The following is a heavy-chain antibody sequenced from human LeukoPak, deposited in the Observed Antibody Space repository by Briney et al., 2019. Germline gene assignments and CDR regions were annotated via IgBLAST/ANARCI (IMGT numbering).Heavy chain of an antibody. J-gene: IGHJ4*02. CDR3: ARDSSGWYALVWAFDY. CDR2: LGIAGDT. D-gene: IGHD6-19*01. V-gene: IGHV3-13*01. Sequence: GGSLRLSCAASGFTVSSYAMHWVRQPIGKGLEWVSALGIAGDTFYPGSVKGRFTISRDNSKNTLYLQMNSLRAEDTAVYYCARDSSGWYALVWAFDYWGQGTLVTVSS. CDR1: GFTVSSYA.